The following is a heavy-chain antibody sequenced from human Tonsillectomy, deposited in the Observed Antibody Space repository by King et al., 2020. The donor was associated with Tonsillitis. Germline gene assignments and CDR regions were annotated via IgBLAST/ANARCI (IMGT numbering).Heavy chain of an antibody. J-gene: IGHJ1*01. CDR2: IYYGGST. CDR3: ARGEMGPTTPGFFQN. CDR1: AGSISSSSYY. V-gene: IGHV4-39*01. Sequence: QLQESGPGLVKPSEPLFLTCTGSAGSISSSSYYWGWVRQPPGKGLEWIGSIYYGGSTYYNPSLKSRVTISVDTSKNEFSLKLSSVTAADTAVYYCARGEMGPTTPGFFQNWGKGTLVTV. D-gene: IGHD1-26*01.